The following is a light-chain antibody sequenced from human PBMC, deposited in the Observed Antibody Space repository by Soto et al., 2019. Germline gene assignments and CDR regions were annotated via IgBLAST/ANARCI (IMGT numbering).Light chain of an antibody. CDR1: SSNIGAGYD. CDR2: GNS. V-gene: IGLV1-40*01. J-gene: IGLJ1*01. Sequence: QSVLTQPPSVSGAPGQRVTISCTGSSSNIGAGYDVHWYQQLPGTAPKLLIYGNSNRPSGVPDRFSGSKSGTSPSLAITGLQAEDEADYYCQSYASSLRGYVFGTGTKLTVL. CDR3: QSYASSLRGYV.